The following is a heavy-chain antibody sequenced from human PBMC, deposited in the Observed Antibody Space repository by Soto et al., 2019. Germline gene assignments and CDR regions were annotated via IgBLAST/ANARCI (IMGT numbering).Heavy chain of an antibody. Sequence: QVQLVESGGGVVQPGTSLRLSCVASGFSFRTYGMHWVRQTPGKGLEWVGVISNDGNNRFYADSLKGRFTISRDNSKNTLYLQMTSLRADDTALYYCAKDIESLKGECDFWGHGTMVTVSS. D-gene: IGHD2-21*01. J-gene: IGHJ3*01. V-gene: IGHV3-30*18. CDR2: ISNDGNNR. CDR1: GFSFRTYG. CDR3: AKDIESLKGECDF.